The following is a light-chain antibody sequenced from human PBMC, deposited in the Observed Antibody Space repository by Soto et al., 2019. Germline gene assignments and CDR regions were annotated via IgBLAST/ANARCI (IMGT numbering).Light chain of an antibody. J-gene: IGKJ4*01. Sequence: DVQMTQSPSSLSASVGDRVTITCRASQDINTWLAWYQQKAEKAPKSLIYAASSLQTGVPSRFSGSQSGTDFTLTINSLQPEDSATYYCQQYNNYPLTFGGGTKVEIK. CDR2: AAS. V-gene: IGKV1D-16*01. CDR3: QQYNNYPLT. CDR1: QDINTW.